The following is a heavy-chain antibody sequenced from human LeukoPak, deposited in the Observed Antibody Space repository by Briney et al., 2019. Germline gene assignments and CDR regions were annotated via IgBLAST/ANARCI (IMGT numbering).Heavy chain of an antibody. J-gene: IGHJ4*02. V-gene: IGHV3-23*01. CDR2: ISGSGGST. CDR3: ARRTQGFCTSSTCYRGGIFDS. D-gene: IGHD2-8*01. Sequence: SLRLSCAASRFTSRSYAMSWVRSATRQGRDWVSAISGSGGSTYYADSVKGRFTNSRDNGNDALYLQMNTLKVEDTAVYYCARRTQGFCTSSTCYRGGIFDSWGQGVLVSVSS. CDR1: RFTSRSYA.